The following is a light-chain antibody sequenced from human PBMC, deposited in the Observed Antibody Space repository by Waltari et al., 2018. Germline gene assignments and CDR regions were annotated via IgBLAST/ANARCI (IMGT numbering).Light chain of an antibody. CDR1: QSLTQTDGRHF. Sequence: DIVMTQSPVSLSVTPGEPASISCRSSQSLTQTDGRHFLDWYLQRPGQSPQLLIYLAYYRASGVPDRFRGRGTGTYFSLKISRVEAEDVGVYYCMQARQIPNTFGQGTKLEIK. J-gene: IGKJ2*01. CDR3: MQARQIPNT. V-gene: IGKV2-28*01. CDR2: LAY.